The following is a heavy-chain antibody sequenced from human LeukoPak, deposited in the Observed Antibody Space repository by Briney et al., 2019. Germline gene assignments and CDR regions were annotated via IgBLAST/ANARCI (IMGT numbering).Heavy chain of an antibody. CDR2: IYISGST. CDR1: GGSISSHY. D-gene: IGHD1-14*01. CDR3: ARDSGLTTGPFDI. Sequence: SEILSLTCTVSGGSISSHYWSWIRQPAGKGLEWIGRIYISGSTTYSPSLKSRLTLSLDTSKNQFSLNLSSVTAADTAVYYCARDSGLTTGPFDIWGQGTMVTVSS. V-gene: IGHV4-4*07. J-gene: IGHJ3*02.